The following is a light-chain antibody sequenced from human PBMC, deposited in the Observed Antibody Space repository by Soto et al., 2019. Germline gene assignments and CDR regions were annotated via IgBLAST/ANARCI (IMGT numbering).Light chain of an antibody. CDR3: CSYAGSGTNV. Sequence: QSALAQPASVSGSPGQSITISCTGTSSNVGNFNVVSWYQQHPGKAPKVIIYDVTERPSGVSNRFSGSKSGNTASLTISGLQAEEEADYYCCSYAGSGTNVFGTGTKLTVL. J-gene: IGLJ1*01. CDR2: DVT. CDR1: SSNVGNFNV. V-gene: IGLV2-23*02.